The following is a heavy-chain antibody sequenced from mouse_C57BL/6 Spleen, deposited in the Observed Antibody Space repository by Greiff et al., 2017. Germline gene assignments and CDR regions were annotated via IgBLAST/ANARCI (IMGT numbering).Heavy chain of an antibody. CDR1: GYTFTSYW. CDR3: AKPLYDYDGGPCAY. V-gene: IGHV1-64*01. D-gene: IGHD2-4*01. J-gene: IGHJ3*01. Sequence: QVQLQQPGAELVKPGASVKLSCKASGYTFTSYWMHWVKQRPGQGLEWIGMIHPNSGSTNYNEKFKSKATLTVDKYSSTADMQLSSLTSEDSAGYYCAKPLYDYDGGPCAYWGQGTLVTVSA. CDR2: IHPNSGST.